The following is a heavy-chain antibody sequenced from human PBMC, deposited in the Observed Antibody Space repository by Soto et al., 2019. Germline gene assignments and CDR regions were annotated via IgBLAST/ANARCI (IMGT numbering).Heavy chain of an antibody. Sequence: GGSLRLSCATSGFPVSDYYMSWIRQAPGKGLEWLSHISPKSTYTNYADSVKGRFTISRDSTKSPLFLQMNSLGVEDTAVYYCARGGGGGLFEHWGQGVLVTVSS. CDR3: ARGGGGGLFEH. V-gene: IGHV3-11*06. CDR1: GFPVSDYY. D-gene: IGHD2-21*01. CDR2: ISPKSTYT. J-gene: IGHJ4*02.